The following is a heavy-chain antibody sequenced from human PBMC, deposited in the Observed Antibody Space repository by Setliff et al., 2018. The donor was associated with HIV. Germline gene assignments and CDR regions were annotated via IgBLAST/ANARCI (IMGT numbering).Heavy chain of an antibody. CDR3: ARQLSNSLDY. Sequence: GASVKVSCKVSGYTLTEVSIHWVRQAPGKGLEWMGGFDPEDDETIYAQKFQGRVTMTRDTSINTAYMELNSLRSDDTAVYYCARQLSNSLDYWGQGTLVTVSS. D-gene: IGHD1-1*01. CDR1: GYTLTEVS. J-gene: IGHJ4*02. CDR2: FDPEDDET. V-gene: IGHV1-24*01.